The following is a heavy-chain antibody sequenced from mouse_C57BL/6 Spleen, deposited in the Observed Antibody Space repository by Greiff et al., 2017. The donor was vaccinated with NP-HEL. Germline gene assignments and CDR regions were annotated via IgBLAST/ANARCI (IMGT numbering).Heavy chain of an antibody. D-gene: IGHD1-1*01. Sequence: EVQLVESGGGLVQPGGSLKLSCAASGFTFSDYYMYWVRQTPEKRLEWVASLSNGGGSPYYPDTVKGRFTISRDNAKNTLYLQMSRLKSEDTAMYYCARQSRDYGSSYWYFDVWGTGTTVTVSS. CDR2: LSNGGGSP. J-gene: IGHJ1*03. V-gene: IGHV5-12*01. CDR3: ARQSRDYGSSYWYFDV. CDR1: GFTFSDYY.